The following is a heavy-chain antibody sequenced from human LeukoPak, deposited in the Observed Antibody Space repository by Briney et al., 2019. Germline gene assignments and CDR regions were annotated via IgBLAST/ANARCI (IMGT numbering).Heavy chain of an antibody. CDR3: ARARYGDYSYGDAFDI. D-gene: IGHD4-17*01. CDR2: ILYDGSNK. Sequence: GGSLRLSCAASGFTFSTFAMHWVRPAPGEGLEWVALILYDGSNKYYAESVKGRFSISRDNSKNTLYLQMNSLRPEDTAVYYCARARYGDYSYGDAFDIWGQGTMVTVSS. J-gene: IGHJ3*02. CDR1: GFTFSTFA. V-gene: IGHV3-30*04.